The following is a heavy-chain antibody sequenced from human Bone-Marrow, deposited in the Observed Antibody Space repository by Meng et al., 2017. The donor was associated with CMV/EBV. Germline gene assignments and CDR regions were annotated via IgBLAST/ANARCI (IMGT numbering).Heavy chain of an antibody. V-gene: IGHV1-2*02. CDR3: SREREQQLVPDY. D-gene: IGHD6-13*01. CDR2: INPNSGGT. CDR1: GYTFTGYY. J-gene: IGHJ4*02. Sequence: QEQLGRSGAEVKRPGAAVKVSRKASGYTFTGYYIHWVRQAPGQGLEWMGWINPNSGGTSYAQKFQGRVTMTRDTSISTAYMELSRLRTDDTAVYYCSREREQQLVPDYWGQETLVTVSS.